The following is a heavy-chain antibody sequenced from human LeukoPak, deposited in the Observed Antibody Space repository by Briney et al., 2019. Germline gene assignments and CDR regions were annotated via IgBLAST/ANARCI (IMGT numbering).Heavy chain of an antibody. J-gene: IGHJ4*02. CDR3: ALAERWFRGLFES. D-gene: IGHD5-24*01. Sequence: ASVKVSCKASGYTFTSYDINWVRQATGQGLEWMGWMNPNRGNTGYAQKFQGRVTMTRNTSISTAYMELSSLRAEDTAVYYCALAERWFRGLFESWGQGTLVTVSS. CDR1: GYTFTSYD. CDR2: MNPNRGNT. V-gene: IGHV1-8*01.